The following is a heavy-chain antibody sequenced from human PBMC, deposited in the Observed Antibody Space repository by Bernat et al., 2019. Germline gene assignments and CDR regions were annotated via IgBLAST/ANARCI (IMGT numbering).Heavy chain of an antibody. CDR1: GFTFSSYW. V-gene: IGHV3-74*01. CDR2: INSDGSST. J-gene: IGHJ5*02. CDR3: ARDGGNYWGWFDP. D-gene: IGHD1-26*01. Sequence: EVQLVESGGGLVQPGGSLRLSCAASGFTFSSYWMHWVRQAPGKGLVWVSRINSDGSSTSYADSGKGRFNISRDNAKNTVYLQMNSLRAEDMAVYYCARDGGNYWGWFDPWGQGTLVTVSS.